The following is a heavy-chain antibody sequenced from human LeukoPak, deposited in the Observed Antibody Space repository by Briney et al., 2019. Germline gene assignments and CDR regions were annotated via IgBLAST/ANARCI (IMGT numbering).Heavy chain of an antibody. CDR1: GYTFTSYY. D-gene: IGHD3-3*01. CDR2: INPSGGST. V-gene: IGHV1-46*01. CDR3: ARDGPLKGSGYDAFDI. Sequence: ASVKVSCKASGYTFTSYYMHWVRQAPGQGLEWMGIINPSGGSTSYAQKFQGRVTMTRDMSTSTVYMELRSLRSDATAVYYCARDGPLKGSGYDAFDIWGQGTMVTVSS. J-gene: IGHJ3*02.